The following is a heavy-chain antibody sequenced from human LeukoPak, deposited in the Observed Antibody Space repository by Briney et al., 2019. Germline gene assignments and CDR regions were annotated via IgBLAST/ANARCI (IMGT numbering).Heavy chain of an antibody. CDR3: ARHPTYYDFWSGTPWFDP. CDR2: IYYSGST. V-gene: IGHV4-59*08. Sequence: PSETLSLTCTVSGGSISSYYWSWIRQPPGKGLEWIGYIYYSGSTNYNPSLKSRVTISVDTSKRQFSLKLSSVTAADTAVYYCARHPTYYDFWSGTPWFDPWGQGTLVTVSS. CDR1: GGSISSYY. J-gene: IGHJ5*02. D-gene: IGHD3-3*01.